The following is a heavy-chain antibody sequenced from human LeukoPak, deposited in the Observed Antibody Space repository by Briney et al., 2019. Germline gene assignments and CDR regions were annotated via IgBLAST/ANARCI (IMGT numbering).Heavy chain of an antibody. CDR2: IISDGSSA. Sequence: GGSLRLSCAASGFTFGDYWMHWVRQAPGKGLVWVSRIISDGSSASYADSVKGRFTSSRDNVKNTLYLQMNSLRAEDTAVYYCIGGYDFDYWGQGTLVTVSS. CDR3: IGGYDFDY. CDR1: GFTFGDYW. J-gene: IGHJ4*02. D-gene: IGHD1-1*01. V-gene: IGHV3-74*01.